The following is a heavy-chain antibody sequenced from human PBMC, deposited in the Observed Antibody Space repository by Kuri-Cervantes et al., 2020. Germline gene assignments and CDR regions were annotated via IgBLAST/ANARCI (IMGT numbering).Heavy chain of an antibody. Sequence: SGPTLVKPTQTLTPTCTFSGFSLSTSGVGVGWIRQPPGKALEWLALIYWDDDKLYSPSLKSRLTITKDTSKNQVVLTMTNMDPVDTATYYCAHTEGYSLKYNWFDPWGQGTLVTVSS. D-gene: IGHD3-22*01. CDR2: IYWDDDK. CDR3: AHTEGYSLKYNWFDP. J-gene: IGHJ5*02. V-gene: IGHV2-5*02. CDR1: GFSLSTSGVG.